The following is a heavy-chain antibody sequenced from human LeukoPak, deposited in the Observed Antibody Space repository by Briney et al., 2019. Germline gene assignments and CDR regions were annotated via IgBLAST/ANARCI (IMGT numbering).Heavy chain of an antibody. CDR3: ARGESLYSSGSFNWFDP. J-gene: IGHJ5*02. Sequence: PGGSLRLSCAASGFTFSSYAMHWVRQAPGKGLEWVAVISYDGSNKYYADSVKGRFTISRDNSKNTLYLQMNSLRAEDTAVYYCARGESLYSSGSFNWFDPWGQGTLVTVSS. CDR2: ISYDGSNK. V-gene: IGHV3-30-3*01. D-gene: IGHD6-19*01. CDR1: GFTFSSYA.